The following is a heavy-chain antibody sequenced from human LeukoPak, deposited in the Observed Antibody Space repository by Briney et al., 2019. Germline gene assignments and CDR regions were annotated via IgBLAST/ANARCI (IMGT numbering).Heavy chain of an antibody. J-gene: IGHJ1*01. Sequence: ASVKVSCKVSGYTLTELSMHWVRQAPGKGLEWMGGFDPEDGETIYAQKFQGRVTMTEDASTDTAYMELSSLRSEDTAVYYCATVSAVNLAEYFQHWGRAPWSPSPQ. CDR1: GYTLTELS. D-gene: IGHD4-11*01. V-gene: IGHV1-24*01. CDR3: ATVSAVNLAEYFQH. CDR2: FDPEDGET.